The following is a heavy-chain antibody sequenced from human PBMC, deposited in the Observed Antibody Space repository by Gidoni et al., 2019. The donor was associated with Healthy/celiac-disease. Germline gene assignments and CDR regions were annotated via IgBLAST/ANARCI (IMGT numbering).Heavy chain of an antibody. CDR1: GFPFSSYA. CDR2: ISGSGGST. D-gene: IGHD3-10*01. J-gene: IGHJ3*02. CDR3: AKDRAVRNLHHSPFDAFDI. V-gene: IGHV3-23*01. Sequence: EVQLLESGGGLVQPGGSLRLSCAASGFPFSSYAMSWVRQAPGKGLEWVSAISGSGGSTYYADSVKGRFTISRDNSKNTLYLQMNSLRAEDTAVYYCAKDRAVRNLHHSPFDAFDIWGQGTMVTVSS.